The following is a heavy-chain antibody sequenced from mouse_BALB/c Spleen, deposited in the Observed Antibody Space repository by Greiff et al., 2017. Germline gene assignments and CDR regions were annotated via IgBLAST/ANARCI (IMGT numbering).Heavy chain of an antibody. V-gene: IGHV1-15*01. CDR3: TRDYGNSFAY. Sequence: VQLQQSGAELVRPGASVTLSCKASGYTFTDYEMHWVKQTPVHGLEWIGAIDPETGGTAYNQKFKGKATLTADKSSSTAYMELRSLTSEDSAVYYCTRDYGNSFAYWGQGTLVTVSA. J-gene: IGHJ3*01. CDR1: GYTFTDYE. D-gene: IGHD2-1*01. CDR2: IDPETGGT.